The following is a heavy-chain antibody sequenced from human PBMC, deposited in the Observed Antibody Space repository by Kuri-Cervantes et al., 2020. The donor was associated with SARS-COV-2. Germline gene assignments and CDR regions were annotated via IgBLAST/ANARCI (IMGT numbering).Heavy chain of an antibody. CDR1: GGTFSSYA. CDR3: ASLPAYDILTGYYKLGVDY. Sequence: GGSLRLSCKASGGTFSSYAISWVRQAPGQGLEWMGGIIPIFGTANYAQKFQGRVTITADESTSTAYMELSSLRSEDTAVYYCASLPAYDILTGYYKLGVDYWGQGTLVTVSS. CDR2: IIPIFGTA. J-gene: IGHJ4*02. V-gene: IGHV1-69*01. D-gene: IGHD3-9*01.